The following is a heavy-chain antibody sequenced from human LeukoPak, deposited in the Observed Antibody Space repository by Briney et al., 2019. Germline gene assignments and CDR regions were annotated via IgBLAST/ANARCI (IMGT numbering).Heavy chain of an antibody. V-gene: IGHV1-69*04. CDR2: IIPILGIA. D-gene: IGHD2-15*01. CDR3: ARGDGGSMYYFDY. CDR1: GGTFSSSA. Sequence: ASVKVSCKASGGTFSSSAISWVRQAPGQGLEWMGRIIPILGIANYAQKFQGRVTITADKSTSTAYMELSSLRSEDTAVYYCARGDGGSMYYFDYWGQGTLVTVSS. J-gene: IGHJ4*02.